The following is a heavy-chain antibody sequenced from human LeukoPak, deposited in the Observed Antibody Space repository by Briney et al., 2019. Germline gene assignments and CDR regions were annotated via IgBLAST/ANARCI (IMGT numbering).Heavy chain of an antibody. CDR2: TIPIFGTA. V-gene: IGHV1-69*06. D-gene: IGHD3-22*01. J-gene: IGHJ4*02. CDR3: ARDPDYYDSSGYGPDAFDY. Sequence: GASVKVSCKASGGTFSSYAISWVRQAPGQGLEWMGGTIPIFGTANYAQKFQGRVTITADKSTSTAYMELSSLRSEDTAVYYCARDPDYYDSSGYGPDAFDYWGQGTLVTVSS. CDR1: GGTFSSYA.